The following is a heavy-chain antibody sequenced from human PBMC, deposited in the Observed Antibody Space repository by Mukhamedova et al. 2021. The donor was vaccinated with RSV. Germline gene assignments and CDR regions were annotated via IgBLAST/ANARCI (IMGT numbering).Heavy chain of an antibody. CDR3: ARLKGNDGDYAGGDY. CDR2: MNPNSGNT. V-gene: IGHV1-8*01. Sequence: GLEWMGWMNPNSGNTGYAQKFQGRVTMTRNTSISTAYMELSSLRSEDTAVYYCARLKGNDGDYAGGDYWGQGTLVTVSS. D-gene: IGHD4-17*01. J-gene: IGHJ4*02.